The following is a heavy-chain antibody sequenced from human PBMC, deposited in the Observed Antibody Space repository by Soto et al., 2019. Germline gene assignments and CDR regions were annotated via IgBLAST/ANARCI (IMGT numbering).Heavy chain of an antibody. V-gene: IGHV3-21*01. CDR3: ARGFRNGFNV. CDR1: GFTFSGYS. CDR2: ISGPSIYI. D-gene: IGHD2-8*01. J-gene: IGHJ6*02. Sequence: EVPLVESGGGLAKPGGSLRLSCVASGFTFSGYSINWVRQAPGKGLEWVSYISGPSIYIYYADSVKGRFTISRDNAKSAVYLQMNSLRAEDTAVYYCARGFRNGFNVWGQGTTVSVSS.